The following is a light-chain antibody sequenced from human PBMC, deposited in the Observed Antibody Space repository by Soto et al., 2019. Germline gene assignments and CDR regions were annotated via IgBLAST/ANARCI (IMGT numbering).Light chain of an antibody. CDR2: DDS. CDR1: NIGDDS. CDR3: QVWDATLDHYV. Sequence: SYELTQPPSVSVAPGQAARITCGGNNIGDDSVHWFQQKPGQAPVLVVYDDSERPSGIPERFSGSNSGNAATLTISRVEAGDEADYYCQVWDATLDHYVFGTGTKVHRP. J-gene: IGLJ1*01. V-gene: IGLV3-21*02.